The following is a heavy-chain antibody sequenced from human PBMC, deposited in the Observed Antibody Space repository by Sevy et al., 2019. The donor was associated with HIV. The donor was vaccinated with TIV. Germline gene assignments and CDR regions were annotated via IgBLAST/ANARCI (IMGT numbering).Heavy chain of an antibody. CDR3: VKEGGGEGGDH. CDR2: IQYDGSNK. CDR1: GFSYSSYG. Sequence: GGCLRLSCAASGFSYSSYGMHWVRQAPGKGLEWVAYIQYDGSNKDYADSVKGRFTISRDNSKNTLDLQMNSLRVEYTAVYYCVKEGGGEGGDHWGQGTLVTVSS. J-gene: IGHJ4*02. D-gene: IGHD2-21*01. V-gene: IGHV3-30*02.